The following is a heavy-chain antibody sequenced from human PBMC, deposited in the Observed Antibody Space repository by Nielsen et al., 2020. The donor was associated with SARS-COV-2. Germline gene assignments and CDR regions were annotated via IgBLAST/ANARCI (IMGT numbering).Heavy chain of an antibody. Sequence: GESLKISCAASGFSLRSSSMNWVRQAPGKGLEWVSSISDTGTYMHFADSVSGRFTISRDSAKNSLYLQMDRLKVEDTAVYFCARDQVAAAGNFYFDFWGQGTLVPSPQ. V-gene: IGHV3-21*01. J-gene: IGHJ4*02. CDR1: GFSLRSSS. CDR2: ISDTGTYM. CDR3: ARDQVAAAGNFYFDF. D-gene: IGHD6-13*01.